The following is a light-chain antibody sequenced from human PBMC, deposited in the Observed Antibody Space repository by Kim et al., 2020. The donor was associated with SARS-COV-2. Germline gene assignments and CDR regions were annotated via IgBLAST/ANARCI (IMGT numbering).Light chain of an antibody. CDR3: CSYAGSYTYV. J-gene: IGLJ1*01. Sequence: GQSVTISCTGTSSDVGGYNFVSWYQQHPGKAPKLMIYDVSKRPSGVPDHFSGSKSGNTASLTISGLQAEDEAGYYCCSYAGSYTYVFGTGTKVTVL. CDR1: SSDVGGYNF. V-gene: IGLV2-11*01. CDR2: DVS.